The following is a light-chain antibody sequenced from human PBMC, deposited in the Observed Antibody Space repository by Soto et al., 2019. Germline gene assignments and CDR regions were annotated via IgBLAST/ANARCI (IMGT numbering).Light chain of an antibody. J-gene: IGKJ1*01. CDR2: AAS. CDR3: QQTYNPPWT. Sequence: DIQMTQSPSSLSASVGDRVTITCRTSQSISGYLNWYQQKPGKAPKLLIYAASSLQSGVPSRFSGSGSATDFTLTISSLQPEDFATYYCQQTYNPPWTFGQGTKVEIK. CDR1: QSISGY. V-gene: IGKV1-39*01.